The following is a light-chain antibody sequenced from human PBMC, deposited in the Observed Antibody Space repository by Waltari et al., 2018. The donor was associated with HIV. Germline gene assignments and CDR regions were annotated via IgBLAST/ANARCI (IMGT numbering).Light chain of an antibody. CDR2: SNS. Sequence: QSVLTQPPSASGAPGQRVTISCSGSRSNIGSNPVSWYQQLPGTAPKLLISSNSQRPSGVPDRFSGSKSGSSASLAISGLQSVDESQYFCGAWDDSLKGFMFGGGTQLTVL. V-gene: IGLV1-44*01. CDR3: GAWDDSLKGFM. CDR1: RSNIGSNP. J-gene: IGLJ3*02.